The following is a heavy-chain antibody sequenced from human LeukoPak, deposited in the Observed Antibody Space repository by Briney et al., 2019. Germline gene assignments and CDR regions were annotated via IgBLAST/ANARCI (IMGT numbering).Heavy chain of an antibody. CDR3: ARGYSSSYRIDY. CDR1: GFTFSDHA. CDR2: ISGSGDYT. Sequence: GGSLRLSCAASGFTFSDHAMSWVRQAPGKGLEWVSGISGSGDYTYHADSVKGRFTISRDNSKNTLYLQMNSLSAEDTAVYYCARGYSSSYRIDYWGQGTLVTVSS. V-gene: IGHV3-23*01. D-gene: IGHD6-6*01. J-gene: IGHJ4*02.